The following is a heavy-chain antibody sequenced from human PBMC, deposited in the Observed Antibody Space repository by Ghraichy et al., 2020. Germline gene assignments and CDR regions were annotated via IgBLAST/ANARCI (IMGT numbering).Heavy chain of an antibody. D-gene: IGHD4-11*01. CDR3: ARNDYHLDS. CDR1: GFIFSNFG. CDR2: IRYHGNEK. Sequence: LSLTCAASGFIFSNFGFHWVRQAAGKGPEWVAFIRYHGNEKNYADSVKGRFTISRDNSKDTVYLQMTSLRVEDTAMYYCARNDYHLDSWGQGTLVTVSS. J-gene: IGHJ4*02. V-gene: IGHV3-30*02.